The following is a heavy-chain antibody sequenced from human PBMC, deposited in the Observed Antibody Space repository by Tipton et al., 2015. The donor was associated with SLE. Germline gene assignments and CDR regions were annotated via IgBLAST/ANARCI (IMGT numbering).Heavy chain of an antibody. V-gene: IGHV4-59*01. J-gene: IGHJ4*02. CDR3: ARGLRADSTSHFDH. CDR1: GGSISSNY. D-gene: IGHD6-13*01. Sequence: TLSLTCTVSGGSISSNYWRWIRQPPGKGLEWIGYIYNSGSTNYNPFLKSRVTISVDTSKNQFSLKLSSVTAADTAVYFCARGLRADSTSHFDHWGPGTLVTVSS. CDR2: IYNSGST.